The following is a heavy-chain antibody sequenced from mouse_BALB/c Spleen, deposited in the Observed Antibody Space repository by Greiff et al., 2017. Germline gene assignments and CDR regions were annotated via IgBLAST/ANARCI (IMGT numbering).Heavy chain of an antibody. V-gene: IGHV5-9-4*01. J-gene: IGHJ2*01. Sequence: DVKLVESGGGLVKPGGSLKLSCAASGFTFSSYAMSWVRQSPEKRLEWVAEISSGGSYTYYPDTVTGRFTISRDNAKNTLYLEMSSLRSEDTAMYYCARGITTVVAKEYYFDYWGQGTTLTVSS. D-gene: IGHD1-1*01. CDR1: GFTFSSYA. CDR3: ARGITTVVAKEYYFDY. CDR2: ISSGGSYT.